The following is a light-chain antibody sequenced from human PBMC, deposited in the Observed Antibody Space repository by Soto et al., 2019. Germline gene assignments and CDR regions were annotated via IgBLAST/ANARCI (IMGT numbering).Light chain of an antibody. CDR1: SRDIGIYKY. CDR3: SSYTTSSTRV. CDR2: EVT. V-gene: IGLV2-14*01. Sequence: QSALTQPASVSGSPGQSIAISCTGSSRDIGIYKYVSWYQQHPGKVPKLIIYEVTNRPSGVSNRFSGSKSGNTASLTISGLQAEDEADYYCSSYTTSSTRVFGTGTKLTVL. J-gene: IGLJ1*01.